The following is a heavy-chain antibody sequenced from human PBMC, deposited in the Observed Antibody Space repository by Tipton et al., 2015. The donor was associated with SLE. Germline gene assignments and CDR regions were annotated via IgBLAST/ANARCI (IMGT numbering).Heavy chain of an antibody. CDR3: ARQDLGRAATLTFDI. CDR1: GFTFSTQA. Sequence: SLRLSCVASGFTFSTQALSWVRQAPGKGLEWVSGISGNDDSTYYADSVKGRFTISRDNSKSTLYLQMNSLRAEDTAVYFCARQDLGRAATLTFDIWGLGTLVTVSS. J-gene: IGHJ1*01. V-gene: IGHV3-23*01. CDR2: ISGNDDST. D-gene: IGHD6-25*01.